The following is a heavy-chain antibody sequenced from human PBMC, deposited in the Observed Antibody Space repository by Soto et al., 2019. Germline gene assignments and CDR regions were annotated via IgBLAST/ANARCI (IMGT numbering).Heavy chain of an antibody. V-gene: IGHV3-23*01. Sequence: GGSLRLSCAASGFTFSNFVMRWVRQTPGKGLEWVSTITETGGDTYYTDSVKGRFTISRDNSKNTLYLQMGSLRAEDTALYYCTKASSDRHHMDVWGQGTTVTVSS. CDR3: TKASSDRHHMDV. CDR2: ITETGGDT. CDR1: GFTFSNFV. J-gene: IGHJ6*02.